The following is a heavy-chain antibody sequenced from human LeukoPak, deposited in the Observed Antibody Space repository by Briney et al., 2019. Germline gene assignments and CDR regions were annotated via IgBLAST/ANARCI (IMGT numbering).Heavy chain of an antibody. Sequence: GASVKASCKASGYTFSSYDINWVRQATGQGLEWLGWMNPNSGNTGYAQKFQGRVTITRNTSISTAYMELSSLRSEDTAVYYCARASRVAPGTVAGHYYFDYWGQGTLVTVSS. J-gene: IGHJ4*02. D-gene: IGHD1-14*01. CDR2: MNPNSGNT. CDR3: ARASRVAPGTVAGHYYFDY. V-gene: IGHV1-8*03. CDR1: GYTFSSYD.